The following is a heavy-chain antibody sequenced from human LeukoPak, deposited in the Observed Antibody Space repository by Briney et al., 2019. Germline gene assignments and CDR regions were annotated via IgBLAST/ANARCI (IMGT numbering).Heavy chain of an antibody. CDR3: ATGLPFGVVIIGINWFDP. V-gene: IGHV1-69-2*01. CDR1: GYTFTDYY. Sequence: AASVKVSCKASGYTFTDYYMHWVQQAPGKGLEWMGRVDPEDGETIYAEKFQGRVTITADTSTDTAYMELSSLRSEDTAVYYCATGLPFGVVIIGINWFDPWGQGTLVTVSS. J-gene: IGHJ5*02. D-gene: IGHD3-3*01. CDR2: VDPEDGET.